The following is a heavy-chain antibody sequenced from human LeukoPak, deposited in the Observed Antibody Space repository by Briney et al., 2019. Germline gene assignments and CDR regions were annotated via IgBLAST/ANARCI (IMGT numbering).Heavy chain of an antibody. CDR2: IYYSGST. V-gene: IGHV4-59*01. CDR3: ARGADSSGYYSIFYFDY. J-gene: IGHJ4*02. D-gene: IGHD3-22*01. CDR1: GGSISSYY. Sequence: PSETLSLTCTVSGGSISSYYWNWIRQPQGKGLEWIGYIYYSGSTNFNPSLKSRVTISVDTSKTQFSLKLSSVTAADTAVYYCARGADSSGYYSIFYFDYWGQGTLVTVSS.